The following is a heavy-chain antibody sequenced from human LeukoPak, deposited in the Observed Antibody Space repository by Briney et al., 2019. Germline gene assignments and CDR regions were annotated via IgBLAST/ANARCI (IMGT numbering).Heavy chain of an antibody. D-gene: IGHD2-2*01. J-gene: IGHJ4*02. CDR1: GISLSNYA. Sequence: PGGSLRLSCVVSGISLSNYAMTWVRQAPGKGLEWVANIKHDGSEKYYVDSVKGRFTISRDDAEKSLYLQMSSLRADDTAVYYCARTFGSAYYVPAGDYWGQGTLVTVSS. CDR3: ARTFGSAYYVPAGDY. V-gene: IGHV3-7*01. CDR2: IKHDGSEK.